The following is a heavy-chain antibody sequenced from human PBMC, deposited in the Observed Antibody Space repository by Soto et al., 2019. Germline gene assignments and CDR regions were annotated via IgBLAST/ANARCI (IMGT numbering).Heavy chain of an antibody. J-gene: IGHJ6*02. CDR3: AKEWRVYSSSSSDTYYYYGMDV. D-gene: IGHD6-6*01. CDR1: GFTFSSYA. CDR2: ISGSGGST. Sequence: PGGSLRLSCAASGFTFSSYAMSWVRQAPGKGLEWVSAISGSGGSTYYADSVKGRFTISRDNSKNTLYLQMNSLRAEDTAVYYCAKEWRVYSSSSSDTYYYYGMDVWGQGTTVTVSS. V-gene: IGHV3-23*01.